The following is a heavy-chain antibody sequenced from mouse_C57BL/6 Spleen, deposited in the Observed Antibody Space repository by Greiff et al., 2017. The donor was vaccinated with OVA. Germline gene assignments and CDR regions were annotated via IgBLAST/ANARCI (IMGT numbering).Heavy chain of an antibody. CDR3: TRARNRTGFAY. CDR1: GYTFTSYG. V-gene: IGHV1-81*01. Sequence: QVQLQQSGAELARPGASVKLSCKASGYTFTSYGISWVKQRPGQGLEWIGEIYPRSGNTYYNEQFKGKATLTADKSSSTAYMELRSLTSEDAAVYFCTRARNRTGFAYWGQGTLVTVSA. CDR2: IYPRSGNT. J-gene: IGHJ3*01. D-gene: IGHD2-1*01.